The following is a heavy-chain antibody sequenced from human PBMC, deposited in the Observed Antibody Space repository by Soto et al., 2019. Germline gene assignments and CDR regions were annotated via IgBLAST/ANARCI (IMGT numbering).Heavy chain of an antibody. D-gene: IGHD3-10*01. CDR1: GVSFNNNG. V-gene: IGHV1-69*01. CDR3: ARVLYYGSGSYSPYGMDV. J-gene: IGHJ6*02. Sequence: QVQLMQSGAEVKKPGSSVKVSCKTSGVSFNNNGIGWVRQAPGHGLEWMGGVSPPFRTSNYARKFQGRISITAESPTGTVNMELSSLTSEDTAQYYCARVLYYGSGSYSPYGMDVWGQGTTVTVSS. CDR2: VSPPFRTS.